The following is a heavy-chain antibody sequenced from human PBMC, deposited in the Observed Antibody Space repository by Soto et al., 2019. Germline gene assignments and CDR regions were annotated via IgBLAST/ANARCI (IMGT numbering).Heavy chain of an antibody. D-gene: IGHD2-2*01. CDR2: ISAYNGNT. V-gene: IGHV1-18*04. Sequence: QVQLVQSGAEVKKPGASVKVSCKASGYTFTSYGLSWVRQAPGQGLEWMGWISAYNGNTNYAQKFQGRVTMTTDTSSSTAYMELRSLRSDDTAVYYCARDTPRYCSSNSCPAHHYYGMDVWGQGTTVTVSS. CDR1: GYTFTSYG. J-gene: IGHJ6*02. CDR3: ARDTPRYCSSNSCPAHHYYGMDV.